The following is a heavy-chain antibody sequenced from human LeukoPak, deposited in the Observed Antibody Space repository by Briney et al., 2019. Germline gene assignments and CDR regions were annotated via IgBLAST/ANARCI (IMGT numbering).Heavy chain of an antibody. Sequence: GGSLRLSCAASGFTFSSYAMSWVRQAPGKGLEWVSAISGSGGSTYYADSAKGRFTISRDNSKNTLYLQMNSLRAEDTAVYYCAKRPSYSSSWYGGDYWGQGTLVTVSS. CDR2: ISGSGGST. D-gene: IGHD6-13*01. J-gene: IGHJ4*02. V-gene: IGHV3-23*01. CDR1: GFTFSSYA. CDR3: AKRPSYSSSWYGGDY.